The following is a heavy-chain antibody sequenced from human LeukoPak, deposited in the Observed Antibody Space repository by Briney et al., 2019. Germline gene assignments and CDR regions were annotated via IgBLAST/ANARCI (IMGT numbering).Heavy chain of an antibody. Sequence: GGSLRLSCAASGFTFSSYGVSWVRQAPGKGLEWVSAISGSGGSTYYADSVKGRFTISRDNSKNTLYLQMNSLRAEDTAVYYCAKKRYSSSVSYFDYWGQGTLVTVSS. CDR3: AKKRYSSSVSYFDY. D-gene: IGHD6-19*01. J-gene: IGHJ4*02. V-gene: IGHV3-23*01. CDR1: GFTFSSYG. CDR2: ISGSGGST.